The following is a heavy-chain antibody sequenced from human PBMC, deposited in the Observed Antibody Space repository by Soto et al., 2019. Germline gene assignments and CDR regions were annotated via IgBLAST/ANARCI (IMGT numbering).Heavy chain of an antibody. CDR1: GGSISTGDFS. CDR2: MYHSGSP. J-gene: IGHJ5*02. V-gene: IGHV4-31*03. CDR3: ARPRVNVVSPNREDTYIDP. Sequence: QVQLQASGPGLVKPSQTLSLICTVSGGSISTGDFSWSWIRQHPGKGLEWIGDMYHSGSPYYNPSRQTGIIASASPSKSQCSPRLSSVTAADTAVYYCARPRVNVVSPNREDTYIDPWGQGNLVTVSS. D-gene: IGHD3-22*01.